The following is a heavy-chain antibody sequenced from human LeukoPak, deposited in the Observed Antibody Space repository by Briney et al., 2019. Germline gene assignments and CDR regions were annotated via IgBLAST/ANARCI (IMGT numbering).Heavy chain of an antibody. V-gene: IGHV1-8*01. CDR2: LNPNSGNT. Sequence: GASVKVSCKASGYTFTSYDINWVRQATGQGLEWMGWLNPNSGNTGYAQKFQGRVTMTRNTSISTAYMELSSLRAEDTAVYYCARDLQSKLRLGELSSTEFDYWGQGTLVTVSS. J-gene: IGHJ4*02. CDR3: ARDLQSKLRLGELSSTEFDY. CDR1: GYTFTSYD. D-gene: IGHD3-16*02.